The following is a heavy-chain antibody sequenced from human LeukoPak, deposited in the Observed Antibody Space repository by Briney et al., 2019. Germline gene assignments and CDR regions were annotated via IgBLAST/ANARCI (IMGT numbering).Heavy chain of an antibody. V-gene: IGHV3-30*02. CDR1: GFTFSSYG. J-gene: IGHJ4*02. Sequence: GGSLRLSCAASGFTFSSYGMHWVRQAPGKGLEWVAFIRYDGSNKYYADSVKGRFTISRDNSKNTLYLQMNSLRAEDTAVYYCATAYDFWSGLDYWGQGTLDTVSS. CDR3: ATAYDFWSGLDY. CDR2: IRYDGSNK. D-gene: IGHD3-3*01.